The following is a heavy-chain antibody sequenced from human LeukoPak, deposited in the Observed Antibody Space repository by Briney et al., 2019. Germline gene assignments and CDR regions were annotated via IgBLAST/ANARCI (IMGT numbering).Heavy chain of an antibody. J-gene: IGHJ5*02. CDR1: GFTFSSYG. CDR2: IRYDGSNK. CDR3: AKDRAAAGENWFDP. Sequence: PGGSLRLSCAASGFTFSSYGMHWVRQAPGKGLEWVAFIRYDGSNKYYADSVKGRFTISRDNSKNTLYLQMNSLRAEDTAVYYCAKDRAAAGENWFDPWGQGTLVTVSS. V-gene: IGHV3-30*02. D-gene: IGHD6-13*01.